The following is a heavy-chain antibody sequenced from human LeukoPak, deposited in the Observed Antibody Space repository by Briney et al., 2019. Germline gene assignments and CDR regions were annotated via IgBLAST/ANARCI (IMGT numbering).Heavy chain of an antibody. Sequence: SETLSLTCTVSGGSISSYYWGWIRQPPGKGLEWIGSIYYSGSTYYNPSLKSRVTISVDTSKNQFSLKLSSVTAADTAVYYCARSNYDFWSGYYTFDYWGQGTLVTVSS. CDR1: GGSISSYY. D-gene: IGHD3-3*01. CDR2: IYYSGST. V-gene: IGHV4-39*01. CDR3: ARSNYDFWSGYYTFDY. J-gene: IGHJ4*02.